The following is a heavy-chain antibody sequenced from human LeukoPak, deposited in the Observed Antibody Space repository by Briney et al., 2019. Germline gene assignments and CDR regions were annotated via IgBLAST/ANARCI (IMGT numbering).Heavy chain of an antibody. Sequence: ASVKVSCKASGYTFTGYYMHWVRQAPGQGLEWMGWINPNSGGTNYAQKFQGRVTMTRDTSISTAYMELSRLRSDDTAVYYCARDFPLLSYYYYMDVWGKGTTVTVSS. J-gene: IGHJ6*03. V-gene: IGHV1-2*02. CDR3: ARDFPLLSYYYYMDV. CDR1: GYTFTGYY. D-gene: IGHD3-16*02. CDR2: INPNSGGT.